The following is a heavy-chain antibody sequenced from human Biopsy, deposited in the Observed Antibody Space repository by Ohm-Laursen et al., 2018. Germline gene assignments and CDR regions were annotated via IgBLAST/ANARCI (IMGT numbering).Heavy chain of an antibody. Sequence: GTLSLTCPVDGGSFSGYDWTWIRQPPGKGLAWVGEFSHTGTTIYNPSLKSRLTISVDKSKNHFSLRLTSVTAADTATYFCARGPYGDNAGAFDVWGQGTVVTVSS. D-gene: IGHD4/OR15-4a*01. J-gene: IGHJ3*01. CDR2: FSHTGTT. CDR3: ARGPYGDNAGAFDV. CDR1: GGSFSGYD. V-gene: IGHV4-34*01.